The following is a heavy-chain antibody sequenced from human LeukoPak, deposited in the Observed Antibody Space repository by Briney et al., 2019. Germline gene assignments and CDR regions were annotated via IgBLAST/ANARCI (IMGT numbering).Heavy chain of an antibody. D-gene: IGHD4-23*01. CDR1: GGTFSSYP. J-gene: IGHJ4*02. CDR2: ITPIFGEA. V-gene: IGHV1-69*13. Sequence: EASVKVSCKVSGGTFSSYPISWVRQAPGQGLEWMGEITPIFGEAQNAEKFQGRVTITADEPTSTVYMELTSLRLDDTAMYYCARNSRVVSTSGLNYWGQGTLVTVSS. CDR3: ARNSRVVSTSGLNY.